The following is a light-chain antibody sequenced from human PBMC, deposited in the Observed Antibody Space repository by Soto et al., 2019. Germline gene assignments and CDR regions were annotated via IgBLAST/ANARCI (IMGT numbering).Light chain of an antibody. Sequence: QSVLTQPPSASGSPGQSVTISCTETSSDVGGYNYVSWYQQHPGKAPKLTVYEVTKRPSGVPDRFSGSKSGNTASLTVSVLQADDEADYYCSSRAGSAPYVFGTGTKVTVL. CDR2: EVT. V-gene: IGLV2-8*01. CDR3: SSRAGSAPYV. CDR1: SSDVGGYNY. J-gene: IGLJ1*01.